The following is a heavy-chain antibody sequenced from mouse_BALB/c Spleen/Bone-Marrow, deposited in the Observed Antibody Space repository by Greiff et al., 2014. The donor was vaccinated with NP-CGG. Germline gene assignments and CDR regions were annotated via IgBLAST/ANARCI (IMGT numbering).Heavy chain of an antibody. CDR3: NARGDYDFDYFDY. D-gene: IGHD2-4*01. J-gene: IGHJ2*01. Sequence: VQLQQPGAELVRSGASVKLSCTASGFNIKDYYMHWVKQRPEQGLEWIGWIDPENGDTEYAPKFQGKATMTADTSSNTAYLQLSSLTSEDTAVYCYNARGDYDFDYFDYWGQGTTLTVSS. CDR1: GFNIKDYY. V-gene: IGHV14-4*02. CDR2: IDPENGDT.